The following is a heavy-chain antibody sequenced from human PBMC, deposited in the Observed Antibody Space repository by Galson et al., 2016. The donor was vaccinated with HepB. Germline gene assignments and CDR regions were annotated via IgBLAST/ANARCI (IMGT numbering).Heavy chain of an antibody. D-gene: IGHD2-2*01. Sequence: SETLSLTCTVSGGSISGSHNYWGWIRQPPGKGLEWMGSIYYKGTTNYNPYLESRLTISVDTSKNLFSLKLTSVTAADTAAYYCARASLGFCTSTTCSSNWFDPWGQGTLVTVSS. CDR2: IYYKGTT. CDR3: ARASLGFCTSTTCSSNWFDP. CDR1: GGSISGSHNY. J-gene: IGHJ5*02. V-gene: IGHV4-39*02.